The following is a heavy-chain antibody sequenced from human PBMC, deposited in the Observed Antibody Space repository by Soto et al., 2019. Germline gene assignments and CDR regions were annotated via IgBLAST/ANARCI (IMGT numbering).Heavy chain of an antibody. J-gene: IGHJ2*01. CDR2: INAGNGNT. CDR1: GYTFTSYA. V-gene: IGHV1-3*01. D-gene: IGHD2-21*01. Sequence: HVQLVQSGAEVKKPGASVKVSCKASGYTFTSYAMHWVRQAPGQRLEWMGWINAGNGNTKYSQKFQGRVTITRDTSASTAYMELSSLRSEDTAVYYCAREVEVIVVDPGKPEPGYWYFDLWGRGTLVTVSS. CDR3: AREVEVIVVDPGKPEPGYWYFDL.